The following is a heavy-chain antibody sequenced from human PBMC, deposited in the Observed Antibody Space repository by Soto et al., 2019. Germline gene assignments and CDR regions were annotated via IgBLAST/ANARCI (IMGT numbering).Heavy chain of an antibody. V-gene: IGHV3-30-3*01. CDR1: GFTFSSYA. CDR2: ISYDGSNK. J-gene: IGHJ4*02. Sequence: QVQLVESGGGVVQPGRSLRLSCAASGFTFSSYAMHWVRQAPGKGLEWVAVISYDGSNKYYADSVKGRFTISRDNSKNTLYLQMNSLRAEDTAVYYCARSQAATVRAGFDYWGQGTLVTVSS. CDR3: ARSQAATVRAGFDY. D-gene: IGHD4-17*01.